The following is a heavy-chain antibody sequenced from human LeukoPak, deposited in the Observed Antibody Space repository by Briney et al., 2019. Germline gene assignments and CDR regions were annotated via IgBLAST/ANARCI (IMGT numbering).Heavy chain of an antibody. CDR1: RFTFSSYG. Sequence: PGGSLRLSCAASRFTFSSYGMHWVRQAPGKGLEWVAVISYDGSNKYYADPVKGRFTISRDNSKNTLYLQMNSLRAEDTAVYYCAKERLYCSGGSCSRIYYYYGMDVWGQGTTVTVSS. J-gene: IGHJ6*02. CDR3: AKERLYCSGGSCSRIYYYYGMDV. V-gene: IGHV3-30*18. CDR2: ISYDGSNK. D-gene: IGHD2-15*01.